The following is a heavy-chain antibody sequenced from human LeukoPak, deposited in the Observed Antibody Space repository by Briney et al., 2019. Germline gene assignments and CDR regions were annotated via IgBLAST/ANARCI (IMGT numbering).Heavy chain of an antibody. CDR2: INSRSSTI. Sequence: PGGSLRLSCAASGFTFSSYSMNWVRQAPGKGLEWVSSINSRSSTIYYADSLKVRFTISRDNTKNSLYLQMNSLRAEDSAVYYCARYWSSWSADYWGQGTLVTVSS. V-gene: IGHV3-48*01. J-gene: IGHJ4*02. CDR3: ARYWSSWSADY. D-gene: IGHD6-13*01. CDR1: GFTFSSYS.